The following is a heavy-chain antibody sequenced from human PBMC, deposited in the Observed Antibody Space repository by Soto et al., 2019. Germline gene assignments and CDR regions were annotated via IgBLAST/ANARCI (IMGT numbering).Heavy chain of an antibody. V-gene: IGHV1-18*01. Sequence: QVQLVQSGDEVKKPGASVKVSCTASGYTFTSYGISWVRQAPGQGLAWMGWISAYNGNTNYAQKLKGRVTMTTDTSTSTAYMELRSLRSDDTAVYYCARSYGTTAMENYYYGMDVWGQGTTVTVSS. CDR2: ISAYNGNT. CDR1: GYTFTSYG. CDR3: ARSYGTTAMENYYYGMDV. D-gene: IGHD5-18*01. J-gene: IGHJ6*02.